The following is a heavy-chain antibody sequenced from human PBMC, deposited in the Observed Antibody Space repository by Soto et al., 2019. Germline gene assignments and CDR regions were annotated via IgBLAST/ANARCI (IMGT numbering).Heavy chain of an antibody. V-gene: IGHV4-39*07. CDR2: INHSGST. D-gene: IGHD2-8*02. CDR3: ARDKITGLFDY. CDR1: GGSISSGDYY. Sequence: SETLSLTCTVSGGSISSGDYYWTWIRQPPGTGLEWIGEINHSGSTNYKTSLKSRVTISVDTSKNQFSLKLTSVTAADTAVYYCARDKITGLFDYWGQGTLVTVSS. J-gene: IGHJ4*02.